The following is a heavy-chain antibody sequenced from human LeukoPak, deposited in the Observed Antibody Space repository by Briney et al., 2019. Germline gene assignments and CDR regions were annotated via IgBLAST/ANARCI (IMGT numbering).Heavy chain of an antibody. J-gene: IGHJ4*02. CDR2: ISGSGGST. Sequence: GSLRLSCAASGFTFSSYGMSWVRQAPGKGLEWVSAISGSGGSTYYADSVKGRFTISRDNSKNTLYLQMNSLRAEDTAVYYCAKGRYSYRQKPNYFDYWGQGTLVTVSS. V-gene: IGHV3-23*01. D-gene: IGHD5-18*01. CDR3: AKGRYSYRQKPNYFDY. CDR1: GFTFSSYG.